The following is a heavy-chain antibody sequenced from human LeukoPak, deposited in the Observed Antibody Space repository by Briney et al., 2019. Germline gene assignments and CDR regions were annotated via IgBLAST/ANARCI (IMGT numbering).Heavy chain of an antibody. V-gene: IGHV3-33*01. J-gene: IGHJ4*02. D-gene: IGHD3-10*01. CDR1: GFTFSSYG. Sequence: GGSLRLSCAASGFTFSSYGMHWVRQAPGKGLEWVAVIWYDGSNKYYAGSVKGRFTISRDNFKNTLYQQMNSLRAEDTAVYYCARGPWARGLVGYFDYWGQGTLVTVSS. CDR2: IWYDGSNK. CDR3: ARGPWARGLVGYFDY.